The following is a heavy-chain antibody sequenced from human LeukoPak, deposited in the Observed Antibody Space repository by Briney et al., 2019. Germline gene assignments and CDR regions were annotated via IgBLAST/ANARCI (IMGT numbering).Heavy chain of an antibody. V-gene: IGHV1-8*01. CDR3: ARDLWFGELFTHGMDV. D-gene: IGHD3-10*01. CDR1: GYTFTRYD. J-gene: IGHJ6*02. Sequence: ASVKVSCKASGYTFTRYDINGVPQATRQGLEWMGWMNLKSGNTVYAQKLKGRVTMTRNTSVSTAYMELSSLRSEDTAVYYCARDLWFGELFTHGMDVWGQGTTVTVSS. CDR2: MNLKSGNT.